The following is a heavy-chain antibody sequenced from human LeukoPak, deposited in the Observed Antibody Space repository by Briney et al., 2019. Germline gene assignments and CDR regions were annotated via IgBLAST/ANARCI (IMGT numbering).Heavy chain of an antibody. CDR3: VKDRGDGYRGFDY. D-gene: IGHD5-24*01. CDR1: GFTFSSYG. V-gene: IGHV3-33*06. CDR2: IWYDGTHK. Sequence: PGGSLRLSCAASGFTFSSYGMHWVRRAPGKGLEWVAVIWYDGTHKYYADSVKGRLTISRDNSKNTVYLQMNSLRAEDTAVYYCVKDRGDGYRGFDYWGQGTLVTVSS. J-gene: IGHJ4*02.